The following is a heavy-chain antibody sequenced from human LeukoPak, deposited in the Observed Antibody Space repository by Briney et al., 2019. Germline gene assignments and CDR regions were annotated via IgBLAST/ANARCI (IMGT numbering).Heavy chain of an antibody. J-gene: IGHJ5*02. Sequence: ASVKVSCKASGYTFTGYYMHWVRQAPGQGLEWMGWINPNSGGTNYAQKFQGRVTMTRDTSISTAYMELSRLRSDDTAVYYCARVYYDSSGYLRKENWFDPWGQGTLVTVSS. V-gene: IGHV1-2*02. CDR3: ARVYYDSSGYLRKENWFDP. D-gene: IGHD3-22*01. CDR2: INPNSGGT. CDR1: GYTFTGYY.